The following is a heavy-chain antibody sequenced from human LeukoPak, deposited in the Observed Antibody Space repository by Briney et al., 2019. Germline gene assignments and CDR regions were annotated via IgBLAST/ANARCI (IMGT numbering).Heavy chain of an antibody. CDR1: GYTFTSYY. CDR2: VNPSGGST. V-gene: IGHV1-46*01. J-gene: IGHJ6*02. CDR3: ARDRGGVGATFLGYGMDV. D-gene: IGHD1-26*01. Sequence: ASVKVSCKASGYTFTSYYLHWMRQAPGQGPEWMGIVNPSGGSTNYAQKFQGRVTLTRDTSTSTVYMVLSSLRSEDTAVYYCARDRGGVGATFLGYGMDVWGQGTTVTVSS.